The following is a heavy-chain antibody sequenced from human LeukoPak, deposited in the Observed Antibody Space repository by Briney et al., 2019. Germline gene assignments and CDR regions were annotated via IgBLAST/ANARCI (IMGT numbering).Heavy chain of an antibody. V-gene: IGHV4-4*07. CDR2: IYTSGST. CDR3: ATDYYGSGSYYTC. CDR1: GGSISSYY. J-gene: IGHJ4*02. Sequence: SETLSLTCTVSGGSISSYYWSWIRQPAGKGLEWIGRIYTSGSTNYNPSLKGRVTMSVDTSKNQFSLKLSSVTAADTAVYYCATDYYGSGSYYTCWGQGTLVTVSS. D-gene: IGHD3-10*01.